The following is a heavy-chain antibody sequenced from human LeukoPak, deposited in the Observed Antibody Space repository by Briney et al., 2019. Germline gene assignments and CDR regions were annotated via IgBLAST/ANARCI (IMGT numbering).Heavy chain of an antibody. CDR1: GFTFSSYS. CDR2: ISSSSSYI. CDR3: ARGEHYDGNGYYPGDY. V-gene: IGHV3-21*04. Sequence: PGGSLRLSCAASGFTFSSYSMNWVRQAPGKGLEWVSSISSSSSYIYYADSVKGRFTISRDNAKNSLYLQMNSLRAEDTAVYYCARGEHYDGNGYYPGDYWGQGTLVTVSS. J-gene: IGHJ4*02. D-gene: IGHD3-22*01.